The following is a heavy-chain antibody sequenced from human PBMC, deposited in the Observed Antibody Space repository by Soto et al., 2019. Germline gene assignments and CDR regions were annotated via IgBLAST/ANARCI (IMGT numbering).Heavy chain of an antibody. CDR1: GYTFTSYW. Sequence: EVQLVQSGAEVKKPGESLRISCKGSGYTFTSYWISWVRQMPGKGLEWMGRIDPSDSYTNYSPSFQGHVTISADKSISTAYRQWSSLKASDTAMYYCARLGIEAAEAYGMDVWGQGTTVAVSS. J-gene: IGHJ6*02. D-gene: IGHD6-13*01. V-gene: IGHV5-10-1*01. CDR2: IDPSDSYT. CDR3: ARLGIEAAEAYGMDV.